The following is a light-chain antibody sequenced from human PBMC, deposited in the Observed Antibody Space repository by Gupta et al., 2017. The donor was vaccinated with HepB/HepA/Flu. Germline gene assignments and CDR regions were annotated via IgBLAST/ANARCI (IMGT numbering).Light chain of an antibody. J-gene: IGKJ5*01. CDR2: DVS. V-gene: IGKV3-11*01. CDR3: LQRASWPIT. Sequence: EIVLTQSPATLSLSPGERATLSCRASQSVASNLAWYQQKRGQAPSLLIYDVSRRANGVPARFSGSGSGTDFTLTISSREPDDFAIYYCLQRASWPITFGQGTRMEIK. CDR1: QSVASN.